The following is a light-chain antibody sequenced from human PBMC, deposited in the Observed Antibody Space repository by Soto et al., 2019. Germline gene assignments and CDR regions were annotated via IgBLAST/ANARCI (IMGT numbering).Light chain of an antibody. V-gene: IGLV2-23*01. CDR1: SSDVGSYNL. CDR2: EGS. Sequence: TVPTQPSSGWSNPAESPTLYPLAQSSDVGSYNLVSWYPQHPGKAPKLMIYEGSKRPSGVSNRFSGSKSGNTASLTISGLQAEDEADYYCCSYAGSYVFGTGTTVTV. CDR3: CSYAGSYV. J-gene: IGLJ1*01.